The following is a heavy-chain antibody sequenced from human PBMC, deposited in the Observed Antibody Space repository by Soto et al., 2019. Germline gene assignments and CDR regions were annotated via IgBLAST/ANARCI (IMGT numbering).Heavy chain of an antibody. D-gene: IGHD2-8*02. CDR3: ARDKITGLFDY. V-gene: IGHV4-34*01. J-gene: IGHJ4*02. CDR1: GGPFSGYY. Sequence: PSETLSLTYAVYGGPFSGYYWTWIRQPPGTGLEWIGEINHSGSTNYNPSLKSRVTISVDTSKNQFSLKLTSVTAADTAVYYCARDKITGLFDYWGQGTLVTVS. CDR2: INHSGST.